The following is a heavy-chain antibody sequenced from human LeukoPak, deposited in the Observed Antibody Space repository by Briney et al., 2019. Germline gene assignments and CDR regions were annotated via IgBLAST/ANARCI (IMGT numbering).Heavy chain of an antibody. Sequence: PGGSLRLSCAASGFTFSSYAMSWVRQAPGKGLEWVSAISGSGGSTYYADSVKGRFTISRDNSKNTLYLQMNSLRAEDTAVYYCAKSEGAVPARIPCDYWGQGTLVTVSS. V-gene: IGHV3-23*01. J-gene: IGHJ4*02. CDR1: GFTFSSYA. CDR3: AKSEGAVPARIPCDY. CDR2: ISGSGGST. D-gene: IGHD2-2*01.